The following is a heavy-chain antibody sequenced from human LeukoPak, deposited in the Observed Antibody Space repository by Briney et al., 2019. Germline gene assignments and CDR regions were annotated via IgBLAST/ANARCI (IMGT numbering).Heavy chain of an antibody. V-gene: IGHV3-74*01. D-gene: IGHD3-10*01. CDR1: GFTVSTNY. J-gene: IGHJ4*02. CDR2: LNSDGSST. CDR3: ARGYYGSGDY. Sequence: PGGSLRLSCAASGFTVSTNYMNWVRQAPGKGLVWVSRLNSDGSSTNYADSVKGRFTISRDNARNTLYLQMNSLRAEDTAVYYCARGYYGSGDYWGQGTLVTVSS.